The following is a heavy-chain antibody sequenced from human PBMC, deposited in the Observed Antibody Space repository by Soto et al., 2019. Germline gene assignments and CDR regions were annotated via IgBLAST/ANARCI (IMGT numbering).Heavy chain of an antibody. CDR3: AKDTGIVVVPAAILGGMDV. Sequence: PGGSLRLSCAASGFTFSSYAMSWVRHAPGKGLEWVSAISGSGGSTYYADSVKGRFTISRDNSKNTLYLQMNSLRAEDTAVYYCAKDTGIVVVPAAILGGMDVWGQGTTVTVSS. D-gene: IGHD2-2*01. CDR1: GFTFSSYA. J-gene: IGHJ6*02. V-gene: IGHV3-23*01. CDR2: ISGSGGST.